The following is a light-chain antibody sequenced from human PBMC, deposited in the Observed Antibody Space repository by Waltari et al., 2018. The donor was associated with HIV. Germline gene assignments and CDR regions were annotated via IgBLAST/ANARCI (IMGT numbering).Light chain of an antibody. J-gene: IGLJ1*01. CDR2: EDT. V-gene: IGLV3-1*01. CDR1: RLAEKY. Sequence: SYDLTQPPFVSVSPGQTASIPCSGDRLAEKYVFWYEQKSGHSPVLVIYEDTKRPPGIPERFSGSRSGDTATLTIRGAQAMDEANYYCQSWDSNFYVFGTGTKVTVL. CDR3: QSWDSNFYV.